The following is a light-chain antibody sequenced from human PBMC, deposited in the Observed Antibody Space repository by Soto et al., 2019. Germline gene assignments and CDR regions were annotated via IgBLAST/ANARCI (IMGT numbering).Light chain of an antibody. Sequence: QSVLTQPASVSGSPERSITISCTGTSSDVGGYNYVSWYQQHPGKAPKLMIYEVSNRPSGVSNRFSGSKSGNTASLTISGLQAEDEADYYCSSYTSSSTVFGTGTKVTVL. V-gene: IGLV2-14*01. CDR1: SSDVGGYNY. J-gene: IGLJ1*01. CDR3: SSYTSSSTV. CDR2: EVS.